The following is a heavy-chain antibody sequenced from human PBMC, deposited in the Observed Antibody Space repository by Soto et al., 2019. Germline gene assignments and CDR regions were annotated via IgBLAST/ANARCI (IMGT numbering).Heavy chain of an antibody. Sequence: PSETLSLTCTVSGDSIRSYYWSWIRQPPGKGLEWIGYIYYSGTTNYNPSLKSRVTISVDKSKNQFSLKLSSVTAADTAVYYCASCITMVRGVLSMGWFDPWGQGTLVTVSS. V-gene: IGHV4-59*12. CDR2: IYYSGTT. J-gene: IGHJ5*02. CDR1: GDSIRSYY. CDR3: ASCITMVRGVLSMGWFDP. D-gene: IGHD3-10*01.